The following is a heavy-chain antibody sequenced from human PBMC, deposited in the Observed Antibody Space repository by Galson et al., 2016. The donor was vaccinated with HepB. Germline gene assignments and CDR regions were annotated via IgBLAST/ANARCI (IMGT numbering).Heavy chain of an antibody. V-gene: IGHV3-33*05. D-gene: IGHD3-16*02. CDR2: ISYDGSNK. CDR3: AKERHPYSYYYMDV. CDR1: GFTFSSYG. J-gene: IGHJ6*03. Sequence: SLRLSCAASGFTFSSYGMHWVRQAPGKGLEWVAVISYDGSNKYYADSVKGRFTISRDNSKNTLYLQMNSLRAEDTAVYYCAKERHPYSYYYMDVWGNGTTVTVSS.